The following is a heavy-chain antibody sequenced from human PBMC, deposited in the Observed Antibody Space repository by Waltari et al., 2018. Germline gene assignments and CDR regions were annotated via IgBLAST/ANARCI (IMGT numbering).Heavy chain of an antibody. V-gene: IGHV4-4*02. CDR3: AGDRAIGLFFDY. J-gene: IGHJ4*02. CDR1: GDSISGNYW. Sequence: QLQLEESGQGLVKPSGTLSLTCAVSGDSISGNYWWSWVRQSPDKGLEWIGQVHHSGKTHYNPSLQSRVTISVDKPKNQFSLNLNSVTAADTAVYYCAGDRAIGLFFDYWGRGTLVTVSS. D-gene: IGHD2-2*01. CDR2: VHHSGKT.